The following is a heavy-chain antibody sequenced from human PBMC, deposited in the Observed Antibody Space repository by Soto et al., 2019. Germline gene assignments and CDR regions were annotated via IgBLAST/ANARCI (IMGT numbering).Heavy chain of an antibody. CDR1: EYTFTYRY. Sequence: SVKVSCKASEYTFTYRYLHWVRQAPGQALEWMGWITPFNGNTNYAQKFQDRVTITRDRSMSTAYMELSSLRSEDTAMYYCARSRTSDDAFDIWGQGTMVTVSS. V-gene: IGHV1-45*02. J-gene: IGHJ3*02. CDR2: ITPFNGNT. CDR3: ARSRTSDDAFDI.